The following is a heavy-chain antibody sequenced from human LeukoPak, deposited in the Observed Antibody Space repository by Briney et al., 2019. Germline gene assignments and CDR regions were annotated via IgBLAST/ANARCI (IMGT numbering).Heavy chain of an antibody. J-gene: IGHJ5*02. V-gene: IGHV4-59*01. D-gene: IGHD3-10*01. CDR3: ARDLVRGVRGWFDP. CDR2: IYYSGST. CDR1: GGPISSYY. Sequence: SETLSLTCTVSGGPISSYYWSWIRQPPGKGLEWIGYIYYSGSTNYNPSLKSRVTISVDTSKNQFSLKLSSVTAADTAVYYCARDLVRGVRGWFDPWGQGTLVTVSS.